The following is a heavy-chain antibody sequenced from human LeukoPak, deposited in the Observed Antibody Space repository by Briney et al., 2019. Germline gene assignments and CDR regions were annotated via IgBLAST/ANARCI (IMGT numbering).Heavy chain of an antibody. D-gene: IGHD3-10*01. CDR3: AAREGVLYYFDY. CDR2: IIPIFGTA. V-gene: IGHV1-69*05. Sequence: ASVKVSCKASGGTFSSYAISWVRQAPGQGLEWMGGIIPIFGTANYAQKFRGRVTITTDESTSTAYMELSSLRSEDTAVYYCAAREGVLYYFDYWGQGTLVTVSS. J-gene: IGHJ4*02. CDR1: GGTFSSYA.